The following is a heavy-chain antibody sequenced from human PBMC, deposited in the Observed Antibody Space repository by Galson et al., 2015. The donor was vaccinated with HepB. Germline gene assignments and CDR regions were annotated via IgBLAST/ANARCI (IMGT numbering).Heavy chain of an antibody. CDR2: ISDNGRKT. CDR3: ARDAVFGPNFYYYAMDV. J-gene: IGHJ6*02. CDR1: GFTFSTYA. V-gene: IGHV3-64*01. Sequence: SLRLSCAASGFTFSTYAMHWVRQAPGKGLEYVSAISDNGRKTYYANSVKGRFTISRDNSNTLYLQMGSLRAEDMAVYYCARDAVFGPNFYYYAMDVWGQGTTVTVSS. D-gene: IGHD3/OR15-3a*01.